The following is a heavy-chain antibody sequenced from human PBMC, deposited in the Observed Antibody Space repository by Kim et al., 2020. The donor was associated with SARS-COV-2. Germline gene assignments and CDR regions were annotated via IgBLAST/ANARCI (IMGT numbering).Heavy chain of an antibody. CDR2: IYNRGST. V-gene: IGHV4-30-4*01. D-gene: IGHD3-22*01. CDR1: GGSITSGEYY. J-gene: IGHJ4*02. Sequence: SETLSLTCTVSGGSITSGEYYWGWIRQPPGKGLEWIGYIYNRGSTYYNPSLKSRVIISVDTSKNQFSLKLNSVTAADTAVYYCARDYDSSGYSPGYWGQGTLVTVSS. CDR3: ARDYDSSGYSPGY.